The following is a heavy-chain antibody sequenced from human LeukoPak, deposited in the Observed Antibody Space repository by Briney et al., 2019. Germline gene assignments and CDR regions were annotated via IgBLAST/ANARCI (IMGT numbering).Heavy chain of an antibody. D-gene: IGHD5-12*01. CDR2: ISWNSGSI. CDR1: GFTFDDYA. J-gene: IGHJ4*02. Sequence: GGSLRLSCAASGFTFDDYAMHWVRQAPGKGLEWVSGISWNSGSIGYADSVKGRFPISRDNAKNSLYLQMNSLRAEDTALYYCAKDVAFDYWGQGTLVTVSS. CDR3: AKDVAFDY. V-gene: IGHV3-9*01.